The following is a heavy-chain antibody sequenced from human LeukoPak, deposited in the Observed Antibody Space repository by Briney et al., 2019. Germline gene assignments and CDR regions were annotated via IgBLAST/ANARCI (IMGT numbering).Heavy chain of an antibody. Sequence: ASVKVSCKASGYTFTGYYMHWVRQAPGQGLEWMGWINPNSGGTNYAQKFQGWVTMTRDTSISTAYMELSRLRSDDTAVYYCAREDVVLLWFGESYYFDYWGQGTLVTVSS. V-gene: IGHV1-2*04. D-gene: IGHD3-10*01. J-gene: IGHJ4*02. CDR3: AREDVVLLWFGESYYFDY. CDR2: INPNSGGT. CDR1: GYTFTGYY.